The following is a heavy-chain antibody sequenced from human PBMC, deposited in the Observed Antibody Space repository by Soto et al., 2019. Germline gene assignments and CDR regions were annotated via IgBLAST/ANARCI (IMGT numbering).Heavy chain of an antibody. V-gene: IGHV3-30*03. CDR3: TGEVASGY. Sequence: QVQLVESGGGVVQPGRSLRLSCAVSGFTVSTYGMHWVRQAPGKGLEWVAVISRDGGTKFYADSVKGRFTISRDNSRHTLFLEMNRLRGDDIAVYYCTGEVASGYWGQGTLVTVSS. CDR1: GFTVSTYG. D-gene: IGHD2-8*02. J-gene: IGHJ4*02. CDR2: ISRDGGTK.